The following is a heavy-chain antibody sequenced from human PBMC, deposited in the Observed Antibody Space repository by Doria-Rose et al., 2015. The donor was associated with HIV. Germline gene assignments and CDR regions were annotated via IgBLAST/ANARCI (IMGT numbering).Heavy chain of an antibody. V-gene: IGHV2-26*01. J-gene: IGHJ4*02. Sequence: QVTLKESGPVLVKPTETLTLICTVSGVSLSSPGMGVSWIRQPSGKALEWLANIFSDDERSYKTSLKSRLTSSRGTSNSQVFLTMTDMDPVDTATYYCARIKSSRWYHKYYFDFWGQGTLVIVSA. CDR1: GVSLSSPGMG. CDR3: ARIKSSRWYHKYYFDF. CDR2: IFSDDER. D-gene: IGHD6-13*01.